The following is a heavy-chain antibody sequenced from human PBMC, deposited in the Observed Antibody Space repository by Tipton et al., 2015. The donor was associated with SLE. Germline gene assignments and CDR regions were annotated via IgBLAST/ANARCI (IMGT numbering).Heavy chain of an antibody. Sequence: QSGAEVKKPGSSVKVSCKTSEDTFTNFGINWVRQAPGQGLEWMGDIIPDFGTANYAQRFQGRVTITADESTSTAYMELTSLRSEDTAVYYCARGGDFRWFDPWGQGTLVIVSS. CDR3: ARGGDFRWFDP. V-gene: IGHV1-69*01. CDR2: IIPDFGTA. D-gene: IGHD2/OR15-2a*01. J-gene: IGHJ5*02. CDR1: EDTFTNFG.